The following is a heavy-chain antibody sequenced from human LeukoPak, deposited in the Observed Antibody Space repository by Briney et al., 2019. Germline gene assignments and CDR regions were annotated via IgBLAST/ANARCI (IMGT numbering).Heavy chain of an antibody. D-gene: IGHD6-13*01. CDR1: GFTFSSYD. Sequence: GGSLRLSCAACGFTFSSYDMHLVRHATGKGLDRVSAIGTAGDTYYPGSVKGQFTISRENAKNSLYLQMNSLRAEDTAVYYCAREGSIAAAGQLTGYYYYYYMDVWGKGTTVTVSS. CDR2: IGTAGDT. J-gene: IGHJ6*03. V-gene: IGHV3-13*03. CDR3: AREGSIAAAGQLTGYYYYYYMDV.